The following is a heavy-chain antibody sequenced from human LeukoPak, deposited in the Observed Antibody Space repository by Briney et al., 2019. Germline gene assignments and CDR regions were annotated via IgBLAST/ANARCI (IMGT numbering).Heavy chain of an antibody. CDR2: IIPIFGTA. J-gene: IGHJ4*02. Sequence: GSSVNVSCKACGCTFSSYAISWVRQAPGRGLDWMGGIIPIFGTANNAQKFQGRVTITADKSTSTAYMEMSRLRSDDTAVYYCARAPYPGYDSSGYCLDYWGQGTLVTVSS. D-gene: IGHD3-22*01. CDR3: ARAPYPGYDSSGYCLDY. CDR1: GCTFSSYA. V-gene: IGHV1-69*06.